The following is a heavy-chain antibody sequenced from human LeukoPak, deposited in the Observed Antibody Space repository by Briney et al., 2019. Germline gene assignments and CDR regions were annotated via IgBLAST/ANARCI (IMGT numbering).Heavy chain of an antibody. CDR3: ARRRYYDGSGYLE. CDR2: IYYSGRT. D-gene: IGHD3-22*01. J-gene: IGHJ1*01. CDR1: GDSVSRSDSY. V-gene: IGHV4-39*01. Sequence: SETLSLTCSVSGDSVSRSDSYWDWIRQPPGKGLEWIGTIYYSGRTYYSPSLKSRVTMSVDPSNHQVSLNLRSVTAADTAVYYCARRRYYDGSGYLEWGQGTLLSVSS.